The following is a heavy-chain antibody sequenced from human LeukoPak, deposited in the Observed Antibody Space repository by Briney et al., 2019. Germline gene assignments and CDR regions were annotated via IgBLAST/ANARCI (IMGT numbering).Heavy chain of an antibody. J-gene: IGHJ4*02. CDR3: ARAIDYDFWSGYLPVDS. Sequence: GGSLRLSCVAYGFSFSNYALHWVRQAPGKGLEYVSVISSNGGSTHYAESVKGRFSISRDNSKSTLYLQMGSLRAEDMAVYYCARAIDYDFWSGYLPVDSWGQGTLVTVSS. CDR1: GFSFSNYA. D-gene: IGHD3-3*01. CDR2: ISSNGGST. V-gene: IGHV3-64*02.